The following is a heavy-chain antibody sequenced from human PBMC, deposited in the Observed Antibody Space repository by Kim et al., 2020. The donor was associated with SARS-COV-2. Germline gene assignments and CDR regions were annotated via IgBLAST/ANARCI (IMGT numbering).Heavy chain of an antibody. V-gene: IGHV3-21*01. CDR1: GFTFSSYS. CDR2: ISSSSSYI. D-gene: IGHD3-10*01. Sequence: GGSLRLSCAASGFTFSSYSMNWVRQAPGKGLEWVSSISSSSSYIYYADSVKGRFTISRDNAKNSLYLQMNSLRAEDTAVYYCASPAVTMVRGTSDYWGQGTLVTVSS. J-gene: IGHJ4*02. CDR3: ASPAVTMVRGTSDY.